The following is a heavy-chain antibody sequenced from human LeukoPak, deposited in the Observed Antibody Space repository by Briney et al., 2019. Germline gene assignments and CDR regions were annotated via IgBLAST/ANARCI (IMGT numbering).Heavy chain of an antibody. J-gene: IGHJ4*02. CDR2: ISKDGSNK. CDR3: ARDFAWLADY. V-gene: IGHV3-30-3*01. Sequence: GGSLRLSCAASGFTFSRYAMHWVRQAPGKGLEWVAVISKDGSNKCYADSVKGRFTFSRDNSKNTLYLQMDSLRAEDTAVYYCARDFAWLADYWGQGTLVTVSS. D-gene: IGHD6-19*01. CDR1: GFTFSRYA.